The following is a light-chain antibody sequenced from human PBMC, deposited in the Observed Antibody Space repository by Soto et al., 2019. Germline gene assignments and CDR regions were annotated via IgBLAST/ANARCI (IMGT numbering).Light chain of an antibody. V-gene: IGKV3D-20*01. CDR2: DAS. Sequence: EMVLTQSPATVSLSPGESVTLSCGASETIASNYLAWYQHKPGLAPKILIYDASSRATGVPDRFSGSGSGTEFTLTISRLEPEDFAVYYCQYYETSPPALTFGGGTKVEIK. J-gene: IGKJ4*01. CDR3: QYYETSPPALT. CDR1: ETIASNY.